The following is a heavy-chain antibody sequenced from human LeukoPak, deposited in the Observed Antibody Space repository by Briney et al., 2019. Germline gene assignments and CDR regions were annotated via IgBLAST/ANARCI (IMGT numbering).Heavy chain of an antibody. CDR3: ARGDYYGSGSCDP. D-gene: IGHD3-10*01. CDR2: INHSGST. J-gene: IGHJ5*02. V-gene: IGHV4-34*01. CDR1: GGSISSYY. Sequence: KPSETLSLTCTVSGGSISSYYWSWIRQPPGKGLEWIGEINHSGSTNYNPSLKSRVTISVVTSKNQFSLKLSSVTAADTAVYYCARGDYYGSGSCDPWGQGTLVTVSS.